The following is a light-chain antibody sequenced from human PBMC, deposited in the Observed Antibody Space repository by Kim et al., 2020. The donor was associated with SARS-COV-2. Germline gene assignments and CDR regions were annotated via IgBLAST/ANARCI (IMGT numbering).Light chain of an antibody. Sequence: SASVGDRVTITCRASQGIRNDLGWYQQKPGKAPKLLIYAASSLQSGVPSRFSGSGSGTDFTLTNSSLQPEDFATYYCLQDYNYPRSFGQGTKLEI. J-gene: IGKJ2*03. V-gene: IGKV1-6*01. CDR2: AAS. CDR3: LQDYNYPRS. CDR1: QGIRND.